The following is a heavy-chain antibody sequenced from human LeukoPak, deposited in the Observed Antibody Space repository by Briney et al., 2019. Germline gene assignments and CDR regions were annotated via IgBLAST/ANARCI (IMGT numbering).Heavy chain of an antibody. Sequence: GGSLRLSCAASGFTFSSYGMHWVRQAPGKGLEWVAVISYDGSNKHYADSVKGRFTISRDNSKNTLILQMNSLRAEDTAVYYCARDWVYKIDYWGRGTLVTVSS. V-gene: IGHV3-30*03. D-gene: IGHD5-24*01. CDR1: GFTFSSYG. CDR2: ISYDGSNK. CDR3: ARDWVYKIDY. J-gene: IGHJ4*02.